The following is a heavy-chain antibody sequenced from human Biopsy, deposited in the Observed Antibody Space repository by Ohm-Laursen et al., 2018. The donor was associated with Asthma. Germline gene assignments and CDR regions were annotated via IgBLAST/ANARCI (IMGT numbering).Heavy chain of an antibody. CDR1: GYPFTDYS. CDR2: IDPNSGGT. V-gene: IGHV1-2*02. Sequence: GASVKVSCKASGYPFTDYSVHWVRQAPGQGLEWMGGIDPNSGGTNYAQKFLGRVTMTRDTSVNTAFMVLSRLRSDDTAVYYCARIKIRIGAGTDRYFDLWGRGTLVTVSS. J-gene: IGHJ2*01. D-gene: IGHD3-16*01. CDR3: ARIKIRIGAGTDRYFDL.